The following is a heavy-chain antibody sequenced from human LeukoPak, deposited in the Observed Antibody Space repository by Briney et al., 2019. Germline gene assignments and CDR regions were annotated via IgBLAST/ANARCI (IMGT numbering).Heavy chain of an antibody. J-gene: IGHJ3*02. CDR3: ATHPSYSSGWFSPLDAFDI. CDR2: INPNSGGT. V-gene: IGHV1-2*02. D-gene: IGHD6-19*01. CDR1: GYTFTGYY. Sequence: SVKVSCKASGYTFTGYYMHWVRQAPGQGLEWMGWINPNSGGTNYAQKFQGRVTMTRGTSISTAYMELSRLRSDDTAVYYCATHPSYSSGWFSPLDAFDIWGQGTMVTVSS.